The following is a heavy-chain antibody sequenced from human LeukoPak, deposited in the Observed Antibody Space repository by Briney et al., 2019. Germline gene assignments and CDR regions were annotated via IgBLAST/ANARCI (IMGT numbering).Heavy chain of an antibody. Sequence: SETLSLTCTVSGGSISSSSYYWGWSRQPPGKGLEWIGSIYYSGSTYYNPSLKSRVTISVDTSKNQFSLKLSSVTAADTAVYYCARHGTAEQYYYDSSGYYPFDYWGQGTLVTVSS. CDR3: ARHGTAEQYYYDSSGYYPFDY. CDR2: IYYSGST. V-gene: IGHV4-39*01. D-gene: IGHD3-22*01. J-gene: IGHJ4*02. CDR1: GGSISSSSYY.